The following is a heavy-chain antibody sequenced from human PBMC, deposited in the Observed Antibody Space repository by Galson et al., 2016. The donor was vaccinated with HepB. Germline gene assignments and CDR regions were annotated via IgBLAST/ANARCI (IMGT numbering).Heavy chain of an antibody. D-gene: IGHD2-21*01. CDR3: AKASISRYYFYSTDV. J-gene: IGHJ6*02. Sequence: SLRLSCAASGFNFGDYTMHWVRQVTGKGLEWVSLITWDGGSTYYADSVKGRFTISRDNSKNSLYLQMNSLRTEDTALYHCAKASISRYYFYSTDVWGQGTTVTVSS. CDR2: ITWDGGST. V-gene: IGHV3-43*01. CDR1: GFNFGDYT.